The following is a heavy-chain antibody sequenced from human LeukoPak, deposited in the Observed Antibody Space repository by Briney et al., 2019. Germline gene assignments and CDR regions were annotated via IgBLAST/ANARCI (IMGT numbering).Heavy chain of an antibody. CDR2: FSITGSTI. Sequence: GGSLRLSCAASGFTFSSYEMNWVRQAPGKGVEWVSYFSITGSTIYYPYSFKVPFTISRDTAKNSLYLQLNSLRAEDTAVYYCARVHRSSAWKFDSWGQGTLVTVSS. CDR1: GFTFSSYE. D-gene: IGHD6-19*01. V-gene: IGHV3-48*03. CDR3: ARVHRSSAWKFDS. J-gene: IGHJ4*02.